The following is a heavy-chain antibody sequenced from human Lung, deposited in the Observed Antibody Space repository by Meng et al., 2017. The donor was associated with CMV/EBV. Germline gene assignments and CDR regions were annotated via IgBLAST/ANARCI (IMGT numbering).Heavy chain of an antibody. Sequence: GESLKISCAASGFTFSNYHMSWVRQAPGKGLEWVSTISGTSGTTYYADSVKGRFTISRDISTNTLYLQMNSLRDEDTALYYCAKDEDRRYYSMDVWGQGTTVTVSS. V-gene: IGHV3-23*01. J-gene: IGHJ6*02. CDR3: AKDEDRRYYSMDV. CDR2: ISGTSGTT. CDR1: GFTFSNYH.